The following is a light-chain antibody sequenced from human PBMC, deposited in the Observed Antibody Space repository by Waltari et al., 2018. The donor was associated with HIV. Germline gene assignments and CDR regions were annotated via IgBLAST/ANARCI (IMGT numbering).Light chain of an antibody. CDR3: QQYHAYPVT. CDR2: QAS. CDR1: QNINRW. Sequence: DIQMTQSPATLSASVGDRVTISCPASQNINRWLAWYQQRPGKPPKFLIYQASSLESGVPSRFSGSGSGTLFTLTINSLQPADFATYYCQQYHAYPVTFGGGTKVESK. J-gene: IGKJ4*01. V-gene: IGKV1-5*01.